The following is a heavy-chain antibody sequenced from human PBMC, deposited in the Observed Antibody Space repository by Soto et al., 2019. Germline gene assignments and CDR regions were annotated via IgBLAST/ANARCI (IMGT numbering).Heavy chain of an antibody. Sequence: VGSLRLSCAASGFTFSDYYMSWIRQAPGKGLEWVSYISSSGSTIYYADSVKGRFTISRDNAKNSLYLQMNSLRAEDTAVYYCASSGSRMVRGVTLDVWGQGTTVTVSS. CDR1: GFTFSDYY. J-gene: IGHJ6*02. CDR2: ISSSGSTI. CDR3: ASSGSRMVRGVTLDV. V-gene: IGHV3-11*01. D-gene: IGHD3-10*01.